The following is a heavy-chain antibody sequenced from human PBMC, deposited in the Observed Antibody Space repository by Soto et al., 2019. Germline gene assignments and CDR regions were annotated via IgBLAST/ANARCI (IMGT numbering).Heavy chain of an antibody. CDR2: ISSYNGNT. Sequence: ASVKVSCKASGYTFSSYGISWVRQAPGQGLEWMGWISSYNGNTNYAQKLQGRVTMTTDTSTSTAYMELSSLRSEDTAVYYCANLEAPLTYIAVAGKVDYWGQGTLVTVSS. J-gene: IGHJ4*02. V-gene: IGHV1-18*01. CDR1: GYTFSSYG. D-gene: IGHD6-19*01. CDR3: ANLEAPLTYIAVAGKVDY.